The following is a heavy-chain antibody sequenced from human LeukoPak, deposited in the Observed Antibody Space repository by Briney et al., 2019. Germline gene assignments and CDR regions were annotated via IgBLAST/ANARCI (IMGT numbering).Heavy chain of an antibody. CDR3: ARRGGGEFRT. CDR1: GASLNNYY. J-gene: IGHJ5*02. CDR2: FYTSGHT. V-gene: IGHV4-4*07. D-gene: IGHD3-16*01. Sequence: SETLSLTCSVAGASLNNYYWSWIRQPAGKGLEWIGRFYTSGHTSYNPSLKSRVSMSADTSKNQFSLKLGSVSAADTAIYYCARRGGGEFRTWGQGTLVIVSS.